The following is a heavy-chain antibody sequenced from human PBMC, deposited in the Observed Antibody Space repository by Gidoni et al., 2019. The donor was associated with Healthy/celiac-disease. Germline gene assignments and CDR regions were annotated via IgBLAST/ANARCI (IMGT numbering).Heavy chain of an antibody. CDR3: ARAMYSSSYSVGFDY. D-gene: IGHD6-6*01. V-gene: IGHV1-2*04. CDR1: GYTFTGYY. Sequence: QVQLVQSGAEVKKPGASVKVSCKASGYTFTGYYMHWVRQAPGQGLEWMGWINPNSGGTNYAQKFQGWVTMTRDTSISTAYMELSRLRSDDTAVYYCARAMYSSSYSVGFDYWGQGTLVTVSS. CDR2: INPNSGGT. J-gene: IGHJ4*02.